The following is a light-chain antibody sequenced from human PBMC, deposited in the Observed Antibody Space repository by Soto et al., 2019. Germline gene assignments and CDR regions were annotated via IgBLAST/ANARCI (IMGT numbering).Light chain of an antibody. CDR3: QQLNSYPLT. V-gene: IGKV1-9*01. CDR1: QGISSY. J-gene: IGKJ1*01. Sequence: DIQLTQSPSFLSASVGDRVTITCRASQGISSYLAWYQQKPGKAPKLLIYAASTLQSVVPSRFSGSGSGTEFTLTISSLQTEDFATYYCQQLNSYPLTFGQGTKVEIK. CDR2: AAS.